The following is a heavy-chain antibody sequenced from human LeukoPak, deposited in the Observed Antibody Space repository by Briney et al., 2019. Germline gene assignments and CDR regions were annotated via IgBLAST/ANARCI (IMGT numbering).Heavy chain of an antibody. CDR3: ATYGAHEAFYI. J-gene: IGHJ3*02. V-gene: IGHV3-53*01. CDR2: IYSGGST. D-gene: IGHD4-17*01. CDR1: GFTVSSNY. Sequence: GGSLRLSCAASGFTVSSNYMSWVRQAPGKGLEWVSVIYSGGSTYYADSVKGRFTISRDNSKNTLYLQMSSLRAEDTAVYYCATYGAHEAFYIWGQGTMVTVSS.